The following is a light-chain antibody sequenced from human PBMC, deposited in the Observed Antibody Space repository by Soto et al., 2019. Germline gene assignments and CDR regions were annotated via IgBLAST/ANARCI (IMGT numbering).Light chain of an antibody. V-gene: IGKV1-5*03. Sequence: DIQITQSPSTLSASVGDRVTITCRATQSISICLAWYQQKPGKAPKLLIYKASNLESGVPSRFSGSGSGTEFTLTISRLQSDDFATHYCQQYGSYRTFGQGTKVELK. CDR1: QSISIC. CDR3: QQYGSYRT. CDR2: KAS. J-gene: IGKJ1*01.